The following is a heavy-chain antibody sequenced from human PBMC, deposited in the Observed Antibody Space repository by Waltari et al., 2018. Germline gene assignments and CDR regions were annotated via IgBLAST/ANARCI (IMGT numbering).Heavy chain of an antibody. CDR3: ARAGTPAAGLYFYYMDV. J-gene: IGHJ6*03. V-gene: IGHV3-30-3*01. CDR2: ISYDGTNE. Sequence: QVQLVESGGGVVQPGRSLRLSCAASGFTFSSYAMHWVRQAPGKGLECMAVISYDGTNEYYAGSVKGRFTVSRKNSKNTVHVQMNSLRVEDTAVYYCARAGTPAAGLYFYYMDVWGKGTTVTVSS. D-gene: IGHD6-13*01. CDR1: GFTFSSYA.